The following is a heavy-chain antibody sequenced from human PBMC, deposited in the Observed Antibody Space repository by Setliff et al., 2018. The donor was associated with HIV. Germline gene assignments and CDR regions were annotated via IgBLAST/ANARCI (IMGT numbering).Heavy chain of an antibody. Sequence: ASVKVSCKASGYTFTSYGISWVRQAPGQGLEWMGWMNPDSRNTGYAQRFEGSVTMTWDTSISTAYMELRGLRSDDTAVYYCARDQGYSSVWPTTGGGLAFDRGRRSHYYIDVWGKGTTVTSP. CDR1: GYTFTSYG. CDR3: ARDQGYSSVWPTTGGGLAFDRGRRSHYYIDV. D-gene: IGHD6-19*01. CDR2: MNPDSRNT. J-gene: IGHJ6*03. V-gene: IGHV1-8*02.